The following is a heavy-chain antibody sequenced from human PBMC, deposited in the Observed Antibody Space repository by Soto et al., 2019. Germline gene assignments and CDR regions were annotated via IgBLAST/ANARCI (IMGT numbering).Heavy chain of an antibody. CDR3: ARDGDEYYYGSGNWFDP. CDR2: ISSSSSYI. J-gene: IGHJ5*02. Sequence: PGGSLRLSCAASGFTFSSYSMNWVRQAPGKGLEWVSSISSSSSYIYYADSVKGRFTISRDNAKNSLYLQMNSLRAEDTAVYYCARDGDEYYYGSGNWFDPWGQGTLVTVSS. V-gene: IGHV3-21*01. D-gene: IGHD3-10*01. CDR1: GFTFSSYS.